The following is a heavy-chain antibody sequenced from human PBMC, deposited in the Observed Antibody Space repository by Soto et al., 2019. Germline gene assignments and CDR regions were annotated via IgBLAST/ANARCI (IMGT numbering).Heavy chain of an antibody. Sequence: QVQLVQSGAEVKKPGSSVKVSCKASGGTFSSYAISWVRQAPGQGLEWMGGIIPIFGTANYAQKFQGRVTITADESTSPAYMELSSLRSEDTAVYYCARGGTIFGVVTEVGYFDYWGQGTLVTVSS. V-gene: IGHV1-69*01. CDR3: ARGGTIFGVVTEVGYFDY. J-gene: IGHJ4*02. CDR2: IIPIFGTA. CDR1: GGTFSSYA. D-gene: IGHD3-3*01.